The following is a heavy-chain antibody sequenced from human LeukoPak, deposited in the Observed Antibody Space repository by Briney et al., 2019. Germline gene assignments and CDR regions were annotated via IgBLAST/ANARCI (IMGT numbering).Heavy chain of an antibody. V-gene: IGHV6-1*01. CDR3: ARTADGILDY. CDR2: TYYRSKWYN. CDR1: GDTFSSNRAA. J-gene: IGHJ4*02. D-gene: IGHD5-24*01. Sequence: PSQTLSLTCAISGDTFSSNRAAWNWIRQAPSRGLEWLGRTYYRSKWYNHYAVSVKIRITVNPDTSKNHFSLQLNSVTPEDTAVYYCARTADGILDYWGQGTLVTVSS.